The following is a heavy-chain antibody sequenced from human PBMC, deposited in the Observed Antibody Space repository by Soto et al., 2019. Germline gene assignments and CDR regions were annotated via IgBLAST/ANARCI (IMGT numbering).Heavy chain of an antibody. CDR1: GGSFSTYC. CDR2: THHSGST. D-gene: IGHD3-16*01. CDR3: ANRLGSF. V-gene: IGHV4-34*01. J-gene: IGHJ4*02. Sequence: SETLSLTCAVYGGSFSTYCWAWIRQPPGKGLEWIGETHHSGSTTYSPSLMSRVSISIDTSRNQFSLKLRAVTAADTGVYYCANRLGSFWGQGTLVTVSS.